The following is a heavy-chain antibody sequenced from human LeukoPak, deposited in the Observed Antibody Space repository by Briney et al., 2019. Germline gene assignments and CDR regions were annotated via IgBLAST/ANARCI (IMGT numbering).Heavy chain of an antibody. Sequence: KNGESLKISCKGSGYSFTSYWIGWVRQMPGKGLEWMGIIYPGDSDTRYSPSFQGQVTISADKSISTAYLQWSSLKASDTAMYYCARLCSRDCSSTSCYSYWGQGTLVTVSS. J-gene: IGHJ4*02. D-gene: IGHD2-2*02. CDR3: ARLCSRDCSSTSCYSY. CDR1: GYSFTSYW. CDR2: IYPGDSDT. V-gene: IGHV5-51*01.